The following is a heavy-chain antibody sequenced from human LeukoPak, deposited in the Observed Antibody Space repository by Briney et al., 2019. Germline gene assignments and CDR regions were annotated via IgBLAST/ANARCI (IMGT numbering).Heavy chain of an antibody. CDR2: IHASGPT. J-gene: IGHJ4*02. D-gene: IGHD6-6*01. V-gene: IGHV4-4*09. CDR1: GGSISTYY. CDR3: ARHDAGIAARPFDN. Sequence: SETLSLTCTVSGGSISTYYWSWIRRPPGKGLEWIAYIHASGPTNYNPSLKSRITISVDTSKNQFSLKLSSVTAADAAVYYCARHDAGIAARPFDNWGQGTLVTVSS.